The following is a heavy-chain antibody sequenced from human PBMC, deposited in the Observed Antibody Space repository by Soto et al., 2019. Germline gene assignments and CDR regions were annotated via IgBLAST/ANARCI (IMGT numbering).Heavy chain of an antibody. V-gene: IGHV3-48*03. Sequence: GGSLRLSCAASGFTFSSYEMNWVRQAPGKGLEWVSYISSSGSTIYYADSVKGRFTISRDNAKNSLYLQMNSLRAEDTAVYYCARDSKIFGGDNWFDPWGQGTLVTVSS. J-gene: IGHJ5*02. D-gene: IGHD3-3*01. CDR1: GFTFSSYE. CDR3: ARDSKIFGGDNWFDP. CDR2: ISSSGSTI.